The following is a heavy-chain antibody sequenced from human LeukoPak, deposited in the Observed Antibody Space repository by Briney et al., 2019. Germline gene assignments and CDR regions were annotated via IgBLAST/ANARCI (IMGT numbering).Heavy chain of an antibody. J-gene: IGHJ6*03. V-gene: IGHV4-4*07. D-gene: IGHD2-15*01. CDR3: ARGVHSVPPPHYYYYYYMDV. Sequence: PSETLSLTCSVSGVSINGYYWSWLRQTAGKGLEWIGHIYSSGDPNYNPSLKSRVTISVDTSKNQFSLKLSSVTAADTAVYYCARGVHSVPPPHYYYYYYMDVWGKGTTVTVSS. CDR2: IYSSGDP. CDR1: GVSINGYY.